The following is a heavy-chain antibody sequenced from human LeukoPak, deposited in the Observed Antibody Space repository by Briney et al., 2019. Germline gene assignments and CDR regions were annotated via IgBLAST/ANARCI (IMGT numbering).Heavy chain of an antibody. CDR2: IIPIFGTA. Sequence: SVKVSCKASGGTFSSYAISWVRQAPGQGLKWMGGIIPIFGTANYAQKFQGRVTITADKSTSTAYMELSSLRSEDTAVYYCASMDLGYCSSTSCYAEYFQHWGQGTLVTVSS. CDR1: GGTFSSYA. J-gene: IGHJ1*01. V-gene: IGHV1-69*06. D-gene: IGHD2-2*01. CDR3: ASMDLGYCSSTSCYAEYFQH.